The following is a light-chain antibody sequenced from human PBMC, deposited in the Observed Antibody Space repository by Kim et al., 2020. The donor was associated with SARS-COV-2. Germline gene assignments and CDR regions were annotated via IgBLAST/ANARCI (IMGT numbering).Light chain of an antibody. CDR2: AAS. Sequence: EIVLTQSPGTLSLSPGERATLSCRASQSVTNSYLAWYQQKPDQAPRLLIYAASSRATGIPDRFSGSGSGTDFTLTISRLEPEDIAVYSCQQYGSSPRTFGQGTKVEIK. V-gene: IGKV3-20*01. CDR3: QQYGSSPRT. J-gene: IGKJ1*01. CDR1: QSVTNSY.